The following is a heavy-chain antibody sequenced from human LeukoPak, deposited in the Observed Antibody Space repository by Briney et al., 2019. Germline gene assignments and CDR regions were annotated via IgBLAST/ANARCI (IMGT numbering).Heavy chain of an antibody. CDR3: ARGEEDYYDSGGYDY. V-gene: IGHV4-34*01. D-gene: IGHD3-22*01. CDR2: INHSGST. J-gene: IGHJ4*02. CDR1: GGSFSGYY. Sequence: SETLSLTCAVYGGSFSGYYWSWIRQPPGKGLEWIGEINHSGSTNYNPSLKSRVTISVDTSKNQFSLKLSSVTAADTAVYYCARGEEDYYDSGGYDYWGQGTLVTVSS.